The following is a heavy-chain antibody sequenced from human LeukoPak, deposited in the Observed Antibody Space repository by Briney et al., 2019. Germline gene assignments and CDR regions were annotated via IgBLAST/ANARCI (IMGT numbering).Heavy chain of an antibody. D-gene: IGHD3-16*01. CDR3: ARGGDSLWWGYYGMDV. V-gene: IGHV4-34*01. CDR2: INHSGST. J-gene: IGHJ6*02. Sequence: SETLSLTCAVYGGSFSGYYWSWIRQPPGKGLEWIGEINHSGSTNYNPSLKSRVTISVDTSKNQFSLKLSSVTAADTAVYYCARGGDSLWWGYYGMDVWAKGPRSPPP. CDR1: GGSFSGYY.